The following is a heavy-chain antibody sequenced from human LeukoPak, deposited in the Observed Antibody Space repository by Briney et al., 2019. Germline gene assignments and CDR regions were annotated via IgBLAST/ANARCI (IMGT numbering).Heavy chain of an antibody. V-gene: IGHV3-30*04. Sequence: PGGSLRLSCAASGFTFSSYAMHWVRQAPGKGLEWVAVISYDGSNKYYADSVKGRFTISRDNSKNTLYLQMNSLRAEDTAVCYCAGDHLGSSSWYYYYYGMDVWGQGTTVTVSS. J-gene: IGHJ6*02. CDR3: AGDHLGSSSWYYYYYGMDV. CDR2: ISYDGSNK. D-gene: IGHD6-13*01. CDR1: GFTFSSYA.